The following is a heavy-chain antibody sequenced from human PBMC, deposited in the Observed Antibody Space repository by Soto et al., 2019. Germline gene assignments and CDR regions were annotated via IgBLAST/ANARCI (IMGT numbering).Heavy chain of an antibody. Sequence: ASVKVSCKASGGTFSSYAISWVRQAPGQGLEWMGGIIPIFGTANYAQKFQGRVTITRDTSASTAYMELSSLRSEDTAVYYCARDLHFWSGYYKAGGWFDPWGQGTLVTVSS. D-gene: IGHD3-3*02. CDR3: ARDLHFWSGYYKAGGWFDP. J-gene: IGHJ5*02. CDR1: GGTFSSYA. V-gene: IGHV1-69*05. CDR2: IIPIFGTA.